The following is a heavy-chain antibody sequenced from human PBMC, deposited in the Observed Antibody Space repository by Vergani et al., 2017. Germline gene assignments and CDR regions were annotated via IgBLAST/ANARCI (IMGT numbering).Heavy chain of an antibody. J-gene: IGHJ4*02. V-gene: IGHV6-1*01. CDR3: ARGGRQQLAPKSLNTFDY. CDR2: TYYRSKWYN. Sequence: QVQLQQSGPGLVKPSQTLSLTCAISGDSVSSNSAAWNWIRQSPSRGLEWLGRTYYRSKWYNDYAVSVKSRITINPDTSKNQFSLQLNSVTPEDTAVYYCARGGRQQLAPKSLNTFDYWGQGTLVTVSS. D-gene: IGHD6-13*01. CDR1: GDSVSSNSAA.